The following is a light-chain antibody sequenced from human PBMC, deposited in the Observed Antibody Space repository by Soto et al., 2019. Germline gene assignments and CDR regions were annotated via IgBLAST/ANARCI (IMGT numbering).Light chain of an antibody. CDR1: SSDVGGYNY. V-gene: IGLV2-8*01. J-gene: IGLJ3*02. CDR3: SSYAGSNNLV. CDR2: EVS. Sequence: QSVLTQFPSASGSPGQSVTISCTGTSSDVGGYNYVSWYQQHPGKAPKFMIYEVSKRPSGVPDRFSGSKSGNTASLTVSGLQAEDEADYYCSSYAGSNNLVFGGGTQLTVL.